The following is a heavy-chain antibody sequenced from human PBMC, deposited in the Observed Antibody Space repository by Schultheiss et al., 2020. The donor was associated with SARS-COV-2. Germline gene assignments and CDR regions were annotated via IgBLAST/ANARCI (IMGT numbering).Heavy chain of an antibody. V-gene: IGHV4-59*12. D-gene: IGHD3-22*01. Sequence: SETLSLTCAVYGGSFSGYYWSWIRQPPGKGLEWIGYIYYSGSTNYNPSLKSRVTISVDTSKNQFSLKLSSVTAADTAVYYCARSRGGYYDSIAFDIWGQGTMVTVSS. CDR2: IYYSGST. J-gene: IGHJ3*02. CDR3: ARSRGGYYDSIAFDI. CDR1: GGSFSGYY.